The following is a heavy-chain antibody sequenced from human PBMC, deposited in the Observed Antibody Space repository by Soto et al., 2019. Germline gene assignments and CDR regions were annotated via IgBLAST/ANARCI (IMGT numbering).Heavy chain of an antibody. CDR1: GGSISSYY. D-gene: IGHD3-10*01. CDR3: ARGAEWFGGRMDV. V-gene: IGHV4-59*01. Sequence: QVQLQESGPGLVKPSETLSLTCTVSGGSISSYYLTWIRQPPGKGLEWIGYIYYNGRTNYNPSLKSRVTKSLDTSKNQFSLNLSSVTAADTAVYYCARGAEWFGGRMDVWGQGTTVTVSS. J-gene: IGHJ6*02. CDR2: IYYNGRT.